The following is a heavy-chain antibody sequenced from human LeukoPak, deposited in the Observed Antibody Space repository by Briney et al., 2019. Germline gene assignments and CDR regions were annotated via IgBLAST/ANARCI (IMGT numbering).Heavy chain of an antibody. CDR2: INPSGGST. J-gene: IGHJ4*02. CDR1: GYTFTSYD. Sequence: ASVKVSCKASGYTFTSYDINWVRQATGQGLEWMGIINPSGGSTSYAQKFQGRVTMTRDTSTSTVYMELSSLRSEDTAVYYCAIPREYSYGYGYWGQGTLVTVSS. V-gene: IGHV1-46*01. D-gene: IGHD5-18*01. CDR3: AIPREYSYGYGY.